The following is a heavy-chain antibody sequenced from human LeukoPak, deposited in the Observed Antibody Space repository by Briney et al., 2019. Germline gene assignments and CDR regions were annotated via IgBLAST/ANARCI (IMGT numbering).Heavy chain of an antibody. CDR1: GFXFSSYG. CDR3: VKDLVNFDY. V-gene: IGHV3-33*06. D-gene: IGHD1-26*01. Sequence: PGRSLRLSCAASGFXFSSYGMHWVRQAPGKGLEWVAVIWYDGSHKYYADSVKGRFTISRDNSKNTLYLQMNSLRAEDTAVYYCVKDLVNFDYWGQGTLVTVSS. CDR2: IWYDGSHK. J-gene: IGHJ4*02.